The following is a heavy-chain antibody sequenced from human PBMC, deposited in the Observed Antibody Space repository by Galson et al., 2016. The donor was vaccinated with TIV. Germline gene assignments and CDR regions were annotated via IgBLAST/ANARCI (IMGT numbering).Heavy chain of an antibody. Sequence: PALVKPTQTLTLTCTFSGFSLSTNGVRLSWLRQPPGKALEWLARINWNDDNFYSTSLKTRLTVSKDTSKNQVVLTMTNMDPVDTATYYYAQSNYRFAPDVGGKGTTVIVSS. CDR1: GFSLSTNGVR. V-gene: IGHV2-70*04. D-gene: IGHD4-11*01. CDR3: AQSNYRFAPDV. CDR2: INWNDDN. J-gene: IGHJ6*04.